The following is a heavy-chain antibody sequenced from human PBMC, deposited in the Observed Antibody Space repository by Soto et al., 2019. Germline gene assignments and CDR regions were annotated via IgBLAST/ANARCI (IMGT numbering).Heavy chain of an antibody. CDR1: GYTFTSYG. V-gene: IGHV1-18*01. CDR2: ISAYNGNT. Sequence: ASVKVSCKASGYTFTSYGISWVRQAPGQGHEWMGWISAYNGNTNYAQKLQGRVTMTTDTSTSTAYMELRSLRSDDTAVYYCARVELLWFGEYSHRWFDPWGQGTLVTVSS. CDR3: ARVELLWFGEYSHRWFDP. J-gene: IGHJ5*02. D-gene: IGHD3-10*01.